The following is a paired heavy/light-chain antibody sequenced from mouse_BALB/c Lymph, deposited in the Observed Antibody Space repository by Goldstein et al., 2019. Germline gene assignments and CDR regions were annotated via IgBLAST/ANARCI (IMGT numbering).Heavy chain of an antibody. V-gene: IGHV5-6-3*01. J-gene: IGHJ4*01. CDR1: GFTFSSYG. CDR3: ARALYGSSSLGRGAMDY. CDR2: INSNGGST. Sequence: EVQLVESGGGLVQPGGSLKLSCAASGFTFSSYGMSWVRQTPDKRLELVATINSNGGSTYYPDSVKGRFTISRDNAKNTLYLQMSSLKSEDTAMYYCARALYGSSSLGRGAMDYWGQGTSVTVSS. D-gene: IGHD1-1*01.
Light chain of an antibody. CDR2: YTS. J-gene: IGKJ1*01. Sequence: ENVLTQSPAIMSASLGEKVTMSCRASSSVNYMYWYQQKSDASPKLWIYYTSNLAPGVPARFSGSGSGNSYSLTISSMEGEDAATYYCQQFTSSPWTFGGGTKLEIK. CDR3: QQFTSSPWT. V-gene: IGKV4-50*01. CDR1: SSVNY.